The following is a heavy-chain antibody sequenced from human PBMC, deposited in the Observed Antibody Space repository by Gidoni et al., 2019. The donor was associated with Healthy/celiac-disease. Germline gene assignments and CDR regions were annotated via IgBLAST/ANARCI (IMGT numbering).Heavy chain of an antibody. CDR2: ISAYNSNT. V-gene: IGHV1-18*01. CDR1: GYTVTSYG. Sequence: QVQLVQSGAEVKKPGASVKVSCKAYGYTVTSYGISWVRQAPGQGLEWMGWISAYNSNTIYAQKLQGRVTMTTDTSTSTAYMELRSLRSDDTAVYYCAREGGQWLPTGVSDYWGQGTLVTVSS. J-gene: IGHJ4*02. D-gene: IGHD6-19*01. CDR3: AREGGQWLPTGVSDY.